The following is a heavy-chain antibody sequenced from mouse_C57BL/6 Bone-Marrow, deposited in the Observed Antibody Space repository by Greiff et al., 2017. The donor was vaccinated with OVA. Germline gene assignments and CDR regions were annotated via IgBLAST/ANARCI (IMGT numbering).Heavy chain of an antibody. D-gene: IGHD2-3*01. CDR2: INPNYGTT. J-gene: IGHJ1*03. Sequence: QLQESGPELVKPGASVKISCKASGYSFTDYNMNWVKQSNGKSLEWIGVINPNYGTTSYNQKFKGKATLTVDQSSSTAYMQLNSLTSEDSAVYYCARSSYDGYPPYWYFDVWGTGTTVTVSS. V-gene: IGHV1-39*01. CDR1: GYSFTDYN. CDR3: ARSSYDGYPPYWYFDV.